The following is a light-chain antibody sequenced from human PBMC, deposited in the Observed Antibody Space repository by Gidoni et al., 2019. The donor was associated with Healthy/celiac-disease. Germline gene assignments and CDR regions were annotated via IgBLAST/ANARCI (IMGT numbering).Light chain of an antibody. CDR2: AAY. CDR1: QSISSY. Sequence: DIQMTQSPSSLSASVGDRVTITCRASQSISSYLNWYQQKPGKDPKLLSYAAYSLQSGVPSRFSGSGSGTDFTLNISSLQPEDFATYYCQQSYSTPRITFGQGTRLEIK. CDR3: QQSYSTPRIT. J-gene: IGKJ5*01. V-gene: IGKV1-39*01.